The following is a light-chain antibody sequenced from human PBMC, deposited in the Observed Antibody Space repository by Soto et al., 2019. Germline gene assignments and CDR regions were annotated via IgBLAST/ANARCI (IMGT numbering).Light chain of an antibody. CDR3: CSYAGSYTRYV. CDR2: DVS. V-gene: IGLV2-11*01. J-gene: IGLJ1*01. CDR1: SRHVGGYNY. Sequence: QSALTQPRSVSGSPGQLVTISCTGTSRHVGGYNYVSWYQQHPGKAPKLMIYDVSKRPSGVPDRFSGSKSGNTASLTISGLQAEDEADYYCCSYAGSYTRYVFGTGTKVTVL.